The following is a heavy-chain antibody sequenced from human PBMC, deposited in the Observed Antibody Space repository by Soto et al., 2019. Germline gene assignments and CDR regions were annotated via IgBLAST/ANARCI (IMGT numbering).Heavy chain of an antibody. J-gene: IGHJ6*02. CDR2: IIPIFGTA. Sequence: VQLVQSGAEVKKPGSSVTPPPPPPPPPPPRTTQQRVRQAPGQGLEWMGGIIPIFGTANYAQKFQGRVTITADESTSTAYMELSSLRSEDTAVYYCARGIHVDTAMVTNYYYYYGMDVWGQGTTVTVSS. CDR3: ARGIHVDTAMVTNYYYYYGMDV. D-gene: IGHD5-18*01. CDR1: PPPPPRTT. V-gene: IGHV1-69*01.